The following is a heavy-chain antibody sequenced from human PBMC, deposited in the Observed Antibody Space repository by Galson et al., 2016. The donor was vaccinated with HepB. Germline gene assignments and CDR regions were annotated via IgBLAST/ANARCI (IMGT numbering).Heavy chain of an antibody. CDR3: VKERRGYYGQH. Sequence: SLRLSCAASGFTFSSYNMNWVRQAPGKGLEWMSLIWFDGSDKYYADSVRGRFTTSRDNSRNTLYLEMSNLRAEDTAVYYCVKERRGYYGQHGGQGNLVTVSS. V-gene: IGHV3-30*02. CDR1: GFTFSSYN. D-gene: IGHD3-10*01. CDR2: IWFDGSDK. J-gene: IGHJ4*02.